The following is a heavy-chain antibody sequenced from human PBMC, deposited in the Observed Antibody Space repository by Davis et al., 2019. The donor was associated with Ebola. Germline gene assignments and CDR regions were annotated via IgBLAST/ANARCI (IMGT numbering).Heavy chain of an antibody. D-gene: IGHD6-19*01. CDR2: IYSGGST. J-gene: IGHJ4*02. Sequence: GESLKISCAASGLFVSNNYMNWVRQAPGKGLEWVSGIYSGGSTHYADSVKGRFTISRDNSKNTLYLQMNSLRAEDTAVYYCARDTFGAVAGIFDYWGQGTLVTVSS. CDR3: ARDTFGAVAGIFDY. CDR1: GLFVSNNY. V-gene: IGHV3-53*01.